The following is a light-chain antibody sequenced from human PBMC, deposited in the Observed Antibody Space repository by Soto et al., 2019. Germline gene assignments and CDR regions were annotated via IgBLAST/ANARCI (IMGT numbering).Light chain of an antibody. J-gene: IGLJ3*02. CDR2: SNN. CDR3: AAWDDNLSGV. V-gene: IGLV1-44*01. CDR1: SSNIGSHA. Sequence: QSVLTQPPSASGTPGQRVTISCSGSSSNIGSHAVNWYQQVPGRAPKFLISSNNLRPSGVPDRFSVSKSGTSASLAISGLQSDDEADYYCAAWDDNLSGVFGGGTKLTVL.